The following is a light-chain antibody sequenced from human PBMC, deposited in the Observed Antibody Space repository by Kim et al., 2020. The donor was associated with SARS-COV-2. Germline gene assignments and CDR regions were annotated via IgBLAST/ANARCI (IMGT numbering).Light chain of an antibody. Sequence: SVSPGQTAYITCSGHKLEDKYTYWYQQKPGQYPVLVIYEDYKRPSGIPERFSGSNSGDTATLTISGTQAVDEADYYCQAWDSSTEMFGGGTQLTVL. V-gene: IGLV3-1*01. J-gene: IGLJ3*02. CDR2: EDY. CDR3: QAWDSSTEM. CDR1: KLEDKY.